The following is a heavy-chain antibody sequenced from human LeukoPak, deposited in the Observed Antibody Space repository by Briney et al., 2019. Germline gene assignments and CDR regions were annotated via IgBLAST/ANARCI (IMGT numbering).Heavy chain of an antibody. CDR1: GGSFSGYY. J-gene: IGHJ3*02. V-gene: IGHV4-34*01. D-gene: IGHD5-24*01. Sequence: SETLSLTCAVYGGSFSGYYWSWIRQPPGKGLEWIGEINHSGSTNYNPSLKSRVTISVDTSKNQFSLKLSSVTAADTAVYYCAREVYERWLQFAAFDIWGQGTMVTVSS. CDR2: INHSGST. CDR3: AREVYERWLQFAAFDI.